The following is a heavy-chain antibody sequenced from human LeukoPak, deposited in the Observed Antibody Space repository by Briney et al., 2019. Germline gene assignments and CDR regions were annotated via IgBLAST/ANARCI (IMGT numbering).Heavy chain of an antibody. J-gene: IGHJ4*02. D-gene: IGHD5-18*01. CDR2: IIPIFGTT. CDR1: GGTFSSYA. V-gene: IGHV1-69*05. CDR3: ARGGHNYGYSYFDY. Sequence: SVKVSCKASGGTFSSYAISWVRQAPGQGLEWMGRIIPIFGTTNYAQKFQGRVTITTDESTSTVYMELSSPRSEDTAVFYCARGGHNYGYSYFDYWGQGTLVTVSS.